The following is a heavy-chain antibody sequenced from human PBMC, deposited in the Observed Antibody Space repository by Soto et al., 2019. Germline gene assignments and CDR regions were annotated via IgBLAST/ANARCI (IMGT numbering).Heavy chain of an antibody. CDR1: GYSVSSGYY. V-gene: IGHV4-38-2*01. CDR3: TRSLYASSWYAGY. J-gene: IGHJ4*02. CDR2: VYHSGTT. Sequence: SETLSLTCGVSGYSVSSGYYWGWIRQPPGKGPEWVGSVYHSGTTYYNPSLKSRVTISLDTSKNQFSLKLTSVTAADTAVYYCTRSLYASSWYAGYWGQGTLVTVPQ. D-gene: IGHD6-13*01.